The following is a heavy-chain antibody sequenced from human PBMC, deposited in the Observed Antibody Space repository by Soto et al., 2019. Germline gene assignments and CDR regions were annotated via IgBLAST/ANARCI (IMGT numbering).Heavy chain of an antibody. Sequence: EVQLVESGGGLVQPGGSLRLSCAATGFTFSTYWMHWVRQGPGKGLVWVSRISTDGSSTNYADSVKGRFTISRDNANSTLYLQMTRLRAEDTAVYYCARATGSNYPFDYWGQGSMVTVSS. D-gene: IGHD4-4*01. V-gene: IGHV3-74*01. CDR1: GFTFSTYW. J-gene: IGHJ4*02. CDR2: ISTDGSST. CDR3: ARATGSNYPFDY.